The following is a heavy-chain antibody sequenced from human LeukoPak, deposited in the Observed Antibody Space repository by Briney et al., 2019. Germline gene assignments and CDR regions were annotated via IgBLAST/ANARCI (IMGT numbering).Heavy chain of an antibody. CDR1: GFTFSSYA. CDR3: ARDRRIVGATDAFDI. CDR2: ISYDGSNK. J-gene: IGHJ3*02. D-gene: IGHD1-26*01. V-gene: IGHV3-30*14. Sequence: GGSLRLSCAASGFTFSSYAMHWVRQAPGKGLEWVAVISYDGSNKYYADSVKGRFTISRDNSKNTLYLQMNSLRAEDTAVYYCARDRRIVGATDAFDIWGQGTMVTVSS.